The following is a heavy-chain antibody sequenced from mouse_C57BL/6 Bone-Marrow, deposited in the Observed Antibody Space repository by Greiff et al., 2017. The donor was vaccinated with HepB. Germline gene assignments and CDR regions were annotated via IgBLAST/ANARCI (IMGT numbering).Heavy chain of an antibody. Sequence: QVQLQQPGAELVRPGSSVKLSCKASGYTFTSYWMDWVKQRPGQGLEWIGNIYPSDSETHYNQKFKDKATLTVDKSSSTAYMQLSSLTSEDSAVYYCARTYGSPPSFDYWGQGTTLTVSS. CDR3: ARTYGSPPSFDY. V-gene: IGHV1-61*01. D-gene: IGHD1-1*01. CDR1: GYTFTSYW. J-gene: IGHJ2*01. CDR2: IYPSDSET.